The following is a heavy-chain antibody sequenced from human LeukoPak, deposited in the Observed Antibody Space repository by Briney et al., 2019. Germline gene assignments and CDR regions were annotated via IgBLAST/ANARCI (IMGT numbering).Heavy chain of an antibody. J-gene: IGHJ4*02. Sequence: VASVKVSCKASGGTFSRYAISWVRQAPGQGLEWMGGIIPIFGTANYAQKFQGRVTITTDESTSTAYMELSSLRSEDTAVYYCARGRWLQPWGYFDYWGQGTLVTVSS. CDR2: IIPIFGTA. CDR3: ARGRWLQPWGYFDY. V-gene: IGHV1-69*05. D-gene: IGHD5-24*01. CDR1: GGTFSRYA.